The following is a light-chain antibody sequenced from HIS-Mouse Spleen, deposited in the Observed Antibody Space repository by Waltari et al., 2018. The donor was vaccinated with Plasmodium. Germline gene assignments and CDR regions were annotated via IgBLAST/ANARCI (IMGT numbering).Light chain of an antibody. CDR2: DVS. V-gene: IGLV2-11*01. Sequence: QSALTQPRSVSGSPGQSVTIPCTGTSSDVGGYNYVSWYQQHPGKAPKLMFYDVSKRPSGVPDRFPGSKSGNTASLTISGLQAEDEADYYCCSYAGSYTYVVGTGTKVTVL. CDR3: CSYAGSYTYV. J-gene: IGLJ1*01. CDR1: SSDVGGYNY.